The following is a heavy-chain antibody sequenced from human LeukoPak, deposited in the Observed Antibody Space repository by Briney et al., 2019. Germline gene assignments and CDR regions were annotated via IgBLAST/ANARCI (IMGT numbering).Heavy chain of an antibody. CDR3: ARVRGSSSWSSWAFDI. D-gene: IGHD6-13*01. CDR1: GGSISSSNW. CDR2: IYHSGST. Sequence: PSGTLSLTCAVSGGSISSSNWWSWVRQPPGKGLEWIGEIYHSGSTNYNPSLKSRVTISVDKSKNQFSLKLISVTAADTAVYYCARVRGSSSWSSWAFDIWGQGTMVTVSS. V-gene: IGHV4-4*02. J-gene: IGHJ3*02.